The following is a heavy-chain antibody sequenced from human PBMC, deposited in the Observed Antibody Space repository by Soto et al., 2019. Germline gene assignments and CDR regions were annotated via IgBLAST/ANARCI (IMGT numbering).Heavy chain of an antibody. Sequence: QVQLRQWGAGLLKPSETLSLTCAVFGGSFSDYYWTWIRQPPGKGLEWIGEINHSGTTSYNPSLQTRLTISVDKSHNPFSLKLSSVTAADTAVYYCARRPIYHFFAGYYSVDYWGQGTLVTVSS. CDR3: ARRPIYHFFAGYYSVDY. V-gene: IGHV4-34*01. CDR2: INHSGTT. CDR1: GGSFSDYY. J-gene: IGHJ4*02. D-gene: IGHD3-9*01.